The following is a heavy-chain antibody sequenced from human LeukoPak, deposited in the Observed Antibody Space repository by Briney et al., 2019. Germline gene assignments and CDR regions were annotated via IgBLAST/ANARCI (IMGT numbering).Heavy chain of an antibody. CDR3: ARVGNSYGYWHLYYYMDV. D-gene: IGHD5-18*01. J-gene: IGHJ6*03. Sequence: ASVKVSCKASGYTFTSYGISWVRQAPGQGLEWMGWISAYNGNTNYAQKLQGRVTMTTDTSTSTAYMELRSLRSDDTAVYYCARVGNSYGYWHLYYYMDVWGKGTTVTVSS. CDR2: ISAYNGNT. CDR1: GYTFTSYG. V-gene: IGHV1-18*01.